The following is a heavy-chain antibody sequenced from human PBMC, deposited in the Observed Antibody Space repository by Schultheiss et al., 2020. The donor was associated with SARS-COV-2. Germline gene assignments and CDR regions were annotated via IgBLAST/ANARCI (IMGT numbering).Heavy chain of an antibody. Sequence: SGPTLVKPTQTLTLTCTFSGFSLSTSGVGVGWIRQPPGKALEWLALIYWNDDERYSPSLKSRLTITKDTSKNQVVLTMTNMDPVDTATYYCARSYDSSGYYSVSIFDYWGQGTLVTGSS. V-gene: IGHV2-5*01. J-gene: IGHJ4*02. CDR3: ARSYDSSGYYSVSIFDY. CDR1: GFSLSTSGVG. CDR2: IYWNDDE. D-gene: IGHD3-22*01.